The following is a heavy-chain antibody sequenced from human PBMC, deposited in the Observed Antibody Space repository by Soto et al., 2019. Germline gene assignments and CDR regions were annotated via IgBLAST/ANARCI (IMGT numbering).Heavy chain of an antibody. CDR2: IYYSGST. CDR1: GGSISSSSYY. Sequence: SETLSLTCTVSGGSISSSSYYWGWIRQPPGKGLEWIGSIYYSGSTYYNPSLKSRVTISVDTSKNQFSLKLSSVTAADTAVYYCARNWNSNNWFDPWGQGTLVTVSS. CDR3: ARNWNSNNWFDP. D-gene: IGHD1-7*01. J-gene: IGHJ5*02. V-gene: IGHV4-39*01.